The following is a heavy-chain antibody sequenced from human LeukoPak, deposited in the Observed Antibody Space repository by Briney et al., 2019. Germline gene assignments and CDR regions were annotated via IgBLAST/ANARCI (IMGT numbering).Heavy chain of an antibody. D-gene: IGHD2-21*01. CDR2: ISYTGST. V-gene: IGHV4-39*02. J-gene: IGHJ2*01. Sequence: SETLSLTCTVSGASISSGDYYWGWIRQPPGKGLEWIGAISYTGSTSNNPSLESRVTISVDTSKNHFSLKLTSVTAADTAIYYCARVDSCWFFDLWGRGTLVTVSS. CDR3: ARVDSCWFFDL. CDR1: GASISSGDYY.